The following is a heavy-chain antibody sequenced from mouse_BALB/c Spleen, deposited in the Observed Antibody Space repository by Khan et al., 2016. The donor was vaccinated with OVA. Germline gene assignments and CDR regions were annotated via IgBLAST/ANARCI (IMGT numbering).Heavy chain of an antibody. Sequence: QIQLVQSGPELKKPGETVNSSCKASGYTFTDYSMHWVKQAPGQGLKWMGWINTETGEPKYADDFKGRFAFSLETSASTAYLQLKNLTNEDTATYFCASLTYGGQGTLVAVTA. CDR2: INTETGEP. CDR1: GYTFTDYS. J-gene: IGHJ3*01. CDR3: ASLTY. V-gene: IGHV9-2-1*01.